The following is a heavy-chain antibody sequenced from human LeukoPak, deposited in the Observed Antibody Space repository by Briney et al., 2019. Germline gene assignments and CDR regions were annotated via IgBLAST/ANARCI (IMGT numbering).Heavy chain of an antibody. V-gene: IGHV3-23*01. J-gene: IGHJ5*02. CDR1: GFTFNTSA. D-gene: IGHD1-26*01. CDR2: ISGSRPTT. CDR3: AKGRGTRVYNWFDT. Sequence: PGGSLRLSCAGSGFTFNTSAMSWVRQAPGKGLEWVSAISGSRPTTSSTASVRRPFTISRHHSNNTLYLQINSLRAEHTAVYFCAKGRGTRVYNWFDTWGQGILVTVSS.